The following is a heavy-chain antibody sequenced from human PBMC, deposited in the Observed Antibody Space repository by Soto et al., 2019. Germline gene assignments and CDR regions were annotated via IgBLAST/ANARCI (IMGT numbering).Heavy chain of an antibody. J-gene: IGHJ4*02. CDR3: ARIPYNSASFEY. V-gene: IGHV4-59*07. Sequence: SDTLSLTCTVSVVSSVSVSISSNYWSWIRQPPGKGLEWIGSIQYNGNTKYSPSLKSRLTMSIDTSQNQFSLHLTSVTAADTAVYYCARIPYNSASFEYWGQGTLVTVSS. CDR1: VVSSVSVSISSNY. CDR2: IQYNGNT. D-gene: IGHD6-19*01.